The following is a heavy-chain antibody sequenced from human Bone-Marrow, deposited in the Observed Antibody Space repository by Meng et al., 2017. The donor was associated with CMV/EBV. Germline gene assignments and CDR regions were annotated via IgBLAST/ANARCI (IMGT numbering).Heavy chain of an antibody. CDR2: IYYSGST. D-gene: IGHD3-3*01. Sequence: SETLSLTCTVSGGSISSYYWSWIRQPPGKGLEWIWYIYYSGSTTYNPSLKSRVTISVDTSKNQFSLKLSSVTAADTAVYYCSRHGLYDFWSGYYVGWGQGTLVTVSS. J-gene: IGHJ4*02. CDR1: GGSISSYY. CDR3: SRHGLYDFWSGYYVG. V-gene: IGHV4-59*08.